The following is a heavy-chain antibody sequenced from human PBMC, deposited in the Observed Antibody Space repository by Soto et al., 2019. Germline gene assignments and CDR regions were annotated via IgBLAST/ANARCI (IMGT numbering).Heavy chain of an antibody. CDR3: ARGKKRAATDY. D-gene: IGHD6-13*01. CDR2: IYYSGST. J-gene: IGHJ4*02. Sequence: SETLSLTCTVSGGSISSYYWSWIRQPPGKGLEWIGYIYYSGSTNYNPSLKSRVTISVDTSKNQFSLKLSSVTAADTEVYYCARGKKRAATDYWGQGTLVTVSS. CDR1: GGSISSYY. V-gene: IGHV4-59*01.